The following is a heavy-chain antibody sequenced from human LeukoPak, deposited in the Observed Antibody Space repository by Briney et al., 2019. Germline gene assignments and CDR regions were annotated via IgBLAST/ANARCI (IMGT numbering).Heavy chain of an antibody. J-gene: IGHJ4*02. V-gene: IGHV3-49*03. CDR2: ISSKTYGGGI. CDR1: GFTFGNHG. D-gene: IGHD3-3*01. CDR3: ARAPYYDFILDY. Sequence: PGRSLRLSCTTSGFTFGNHGLSWFRQGPGKGLEWVGFISSKTYGGGIEYAASVKGRFTISRDDSKSIAYLQMNSLKTEDTAVYYCARAPYYDFILDYWGQGTLVTVSS.